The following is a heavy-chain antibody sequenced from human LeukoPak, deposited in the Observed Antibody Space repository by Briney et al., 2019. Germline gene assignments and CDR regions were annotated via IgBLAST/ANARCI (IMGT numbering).Heavy chain of an antibody. D-gene: IGHD6-19*01. J-gene: IGHJ3*02. V-gene: IGHV3-33*01. Sequence: GGSLRLSCAASGFTFSSYGMHWVRQAPGKGLGWVAVIWYDGSNKYYADSVKGRFTISRDNSKNTLYLQMNSLRAEDTAVYYCATPLGVAGTGSAFDIWGQGTMVTVSS. CDR3: ATPLGVAGTGSAFDI. CDR1: GFTFSSYG. CDR2: IWYDGSNK.